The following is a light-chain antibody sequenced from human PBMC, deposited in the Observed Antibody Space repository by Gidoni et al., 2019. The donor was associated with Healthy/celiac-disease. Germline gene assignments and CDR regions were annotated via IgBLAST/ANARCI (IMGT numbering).Light chain of an antibody. V-gene: IGKV1-39*01. J-gene: IGKJ2*03. CDR1: QSISFY. CDR2: AAS. Sequence: DIQMTQSPSSLSASVGDRVTITCRASQSISFYLNWYQQKPGKAPNRLIYAASSLQSGVPSRFSGSGSGTDFTLTISSLQPEDFATYYCQQSYSTRGSFGQGTKLEIK. CDR3: QQSYSTRGS.